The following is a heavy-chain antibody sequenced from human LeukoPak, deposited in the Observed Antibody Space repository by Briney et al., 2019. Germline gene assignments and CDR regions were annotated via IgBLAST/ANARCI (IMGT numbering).Heavy chain of an antibody. CDR2: IYYSGTT. Sequence: PSETLSLTCTVSGGSISSGSYYWSWIRQPAGKGLEWIGYIYYSGTTNYNASLKSRVTMSVDTSNNQFSLKLTSVTAADTAVYHCARQPPNTASFDYWGQGTLVIVSS. D-gene: IGHD2-8*01. V-gene: IGHV4-61*10. J-gene: IGHJ4*02. CDR1: GGSISSGSYY. CDR3: ARQPPNTASFDY.